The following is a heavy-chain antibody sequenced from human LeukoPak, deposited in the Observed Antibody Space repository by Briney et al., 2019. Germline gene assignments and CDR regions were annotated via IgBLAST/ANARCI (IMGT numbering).Heavy chain of an antibody. CDR3: AAGAGITRY. J-gene: IGHJ4*02. V-gene: IGHV3-30*03. CDR2: ISYDGSNK. Sequence: GGSLRLSCAASGFTFSSYSMNWVRQAPGKGLEWVAVISYDGSNKYYADSVKGRFTISRDNAKNSLYLQVNSLRSEDTALYYCAAGAGITRYWGQGTLVTVSS. CDR1: GFTFSSYS. D-gene: IGHD3-10*01.